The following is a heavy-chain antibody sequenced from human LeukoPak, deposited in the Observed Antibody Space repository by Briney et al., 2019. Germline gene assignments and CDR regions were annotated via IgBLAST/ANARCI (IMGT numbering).Heavy chain of an antibody. CDR2: VTGTGRTT. V-gene: IGHV3-48*01. CDR3: ARERGGYYFDS. D-gene: IGHD3-16*01. CDR1: GFTFSTYT. Sequence: GGSLRLSCAPSGFTFSTYTLSWVSQAPGKGLEWVSYVTGTGRTTYYADSVKGRFTISRDNAKNSLYLQMNSLRAEYTAVYYCARERGGYYFDSWGQGILVTVSS. J-gene: IGHJ4*02.